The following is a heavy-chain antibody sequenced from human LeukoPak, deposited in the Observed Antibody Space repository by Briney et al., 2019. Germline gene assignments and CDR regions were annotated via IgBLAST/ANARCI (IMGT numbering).Heavy chain of an antibody. D-gene: IGHD3-10*01. CDR3: ASSSQMVRGVANFDY. J-gene: IGHJ4*02. V-gene: IGHV3-11*06. CDR2: ISSSSSYT. CDR1: GFTFSDYY. Sequence: GGSLRLSCAASGFTFSDYYMSWIRQAPGKGLEWVSYISSSSSYTNYADPVKGRFTISRDNAKNSLYLQMNSLRAEDTAVYYCASSSQMVRGVANFDYWGQGTLVTVSS.